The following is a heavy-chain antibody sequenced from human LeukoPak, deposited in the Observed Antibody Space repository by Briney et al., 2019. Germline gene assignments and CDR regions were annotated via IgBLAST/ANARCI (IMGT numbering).Heavy chain of an antibody. CDR1: GGSISAYY. CDR3: ASKDDSNYYYGAFDI. CDR2: INHSGRT. J-gene: IGHJ3*02. V-gene: IGHV4-34*01. Sequence: SETLSLTCTVSGGSISAYYWSWIRQPPGKGLEWIGEINHSGRTTYNPSLNSRVTISLDRSKTQLSLKVKSVTAADTAIYYCASKDDSNYYYGAFDIWGQGTMVTVSS. D-gene: IGHD3-10*01.